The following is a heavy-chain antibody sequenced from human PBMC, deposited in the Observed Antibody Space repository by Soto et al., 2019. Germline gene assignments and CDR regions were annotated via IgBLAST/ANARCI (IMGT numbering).Heavy chain of an antibody. V-gene: IGHV3-33*01. J-gene: IGHJ3*02. CDR1: GFTFSSYG. Sequence: QVQLVESGGGVVQPGRSLRLSCAASGFTFSSYGMHWVRQAPGKGLEWVAVIWYDGSNKYYADSVKGRFTISRDNSKNPLYLQMNSLRAEDTAVYYCARGDYYGSGSQDAFDIWGQGTMVTVSS. CDR2: IWYDGSNK. D-gene: IGHD3-10*01. CDR3: ARGDYYGSGSQDAFDI.